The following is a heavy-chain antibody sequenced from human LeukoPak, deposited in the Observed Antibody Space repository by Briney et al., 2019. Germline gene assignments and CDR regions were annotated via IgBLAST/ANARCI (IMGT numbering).Heavy chain of an antibody. CDR2: ISSSSSTI. CDR3: ARDRGAGKSAFDI. J-gene: IGHJ3*02. CDR1: GFTFSSYS. V-gene: IGHV3-48*01. D-gene: IGHD5-24*01. Sequence: PGGSLRLSCAASGFTFSSYSMNWVRQASGKGLEWVSYISSSSSTIYYADSVKGRFTISRDNAKNSLYLQMNSLRAEDTAVYYCARDRGAGKSAFDIWGQGTMVTVSS.